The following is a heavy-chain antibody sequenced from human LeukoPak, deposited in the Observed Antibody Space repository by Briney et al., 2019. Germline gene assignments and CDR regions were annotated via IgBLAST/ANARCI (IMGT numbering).Heavy chain of an antibody. V-gene: IGHV1-2*02. Sequence: ASVKVSCKASGYTVTGYYMHWVRQAPGEGLEWMGWINPNSGGTNYAQQFQGRVTTTRDTSISTAYMERSRLRSDDTAVYYCARNQQDIVVVAAAPVGAFDIWGQGTMVTVSS. J-gene: IGHJ3*02. CDR1: GYTVTGYY. CDR2: INPNSGGT. D-gene: IGHD2-2*01. CDR3: ARNQQDIVVVAAAPVGAFDI.